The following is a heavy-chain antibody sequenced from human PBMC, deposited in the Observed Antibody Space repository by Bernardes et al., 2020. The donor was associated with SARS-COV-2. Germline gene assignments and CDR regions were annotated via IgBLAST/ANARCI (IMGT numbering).Heavy chain of an antibody. CDR1: GGSISSGGYY. D-gene: IGHD3-3*01. J-gene: IGHJ6*02. V-gene: IGHV4-31*03. CDR2: IYYSGST. CDR3: ARARAITIFGVVIHKYGMDV. Sequence: SETLSLTCTVSGGSISSGGYYWSWIRQHPGKGLEWIGYIYYSGSTYYNPSLKSRVTISVDTSKNQFSLKLSSVTAADTAVYYCARARAITIFGVVIHKYGMDVWGQGTTVTVSS.